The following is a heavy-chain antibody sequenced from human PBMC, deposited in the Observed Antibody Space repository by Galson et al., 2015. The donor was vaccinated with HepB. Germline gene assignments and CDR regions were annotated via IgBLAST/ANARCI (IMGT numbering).Heavy chain of an antibody. Sequence: SLRLSCAASGFTVSSNYMSWVRQAPGKGLEWVSILYGDGTTYYTDSVRGRFTISRGNSKNTLYLQMSTLRAEDTAVYYCARWSGISYDCWGQGTLVTVSS. V-gene: IGHV3-53*01. CDR2: LYGDGTT. CDR3: ARWSGISYDC. J-gene: IGHJ4*02. CDR1: GFTVSSNY. D-gene: IGHD3-10*01.